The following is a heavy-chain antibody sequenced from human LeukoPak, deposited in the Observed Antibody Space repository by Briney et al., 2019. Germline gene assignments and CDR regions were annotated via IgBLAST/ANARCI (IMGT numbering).Heavy chain of an antibody. D-gene: IGHD2-15*01. CDR3: ARTGDEWWYPASFDI. CDR1: GGSISTSSYY. V-gene: IGHV4-39*07. J-gene: IGHJ3*02. Sequence: TSETLSLTCTVSGGSISTSSYYWGWIRQPPGKGLECIGNIYYSGSTYYNPSLKSRVTISVDTSKNQFSLKLSSVTAADTAVYYCARTGDEWWYPASFDIWGQGTMVTVSS. CDR2: IYYSGST.